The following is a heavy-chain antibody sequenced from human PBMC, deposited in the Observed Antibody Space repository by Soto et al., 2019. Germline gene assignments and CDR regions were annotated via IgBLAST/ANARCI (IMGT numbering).Heavy chain of an antibody. Sequence: TSETLSLTCGVSGGSIGSSAYYWGCVRQSPGRGLEWIGTIYYNGDTYYDPSLGSRATMSLDKSKNQFSLRLTSMTATDTAVYYCVASSTYLFSDEAYFDYWGQGTLVTVSS. CDR3: VASSTYLFSDEAYFDY. J-gene: IGHJ4*02. V-gene: IGHV4-39*01. CDR2: IYYNGDT. D-gene: IGHD6-6*01. CDR1: GGSIGSSAYY.